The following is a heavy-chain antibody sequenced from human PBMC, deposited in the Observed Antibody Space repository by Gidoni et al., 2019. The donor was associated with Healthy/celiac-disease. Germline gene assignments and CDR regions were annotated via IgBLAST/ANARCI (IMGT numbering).Heavy chain of an antibody. J-gene: IGHJ4*02. CDR1: GFTLRSSG. V-gene: IGHV3-30*18. CDR3: AKDEWESEIVLVPAAMDY. D-gene: IGHD2-2*01. Sequence: QGQLVESGGGVVQPGRSLRLSCAASGFTLRSSGRHRVRQAPGQGLEWVAVISYDASNKYYADAVKGRFTISRDNSKNTLYLQMNSLRAEDTAVHYCAKDEWESEIVLVPAAMDYWGQGTLVTVSP. CDR2: ISYDASNK.